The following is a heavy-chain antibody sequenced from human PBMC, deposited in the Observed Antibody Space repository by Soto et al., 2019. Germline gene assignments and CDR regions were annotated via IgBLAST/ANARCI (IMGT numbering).Heavy chain of an antibody. V-gene: IGHV1-69*01. CDR1: GGTFSSYA. CDR3: ARASLGEPTKPFDY. CDR2: IIPICGTA. D-gene: IGHD2-2*01. Sequence: QVPLVQSGAEVKKPGSSGKVSCKASGGTFSSYAISWVRQAPGHVLEWMGGIIPICGTANSAQKFQGRVTITADESTSTAYMELSSLRSENTAVYYCARASLGEPTKPFDYWGQETLVTVSS. J-gene: IGHJ4*02.